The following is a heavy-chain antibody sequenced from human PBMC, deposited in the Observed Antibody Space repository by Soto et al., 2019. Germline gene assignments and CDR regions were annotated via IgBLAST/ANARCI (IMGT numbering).Heavy chain of an antibody. J-gene: IGHJ6*02. D-gene: IGHD2-8*01. V-gene: IGHV1-2*02. CDR3: ARDRRVLIVYPAGGMDV. CDR2: INPNSGGT. CDR1: GYTFTGYY. Sequence: ASVKVSCKASGYTFTGYYMHWVRQAPGQGLEWMGWINPNSGGTNYAQKFQGRVTMTRDTSISTAYMELSRLRSDDTAVYYCARDRRVLIVYPAGGMDVWGQGTTVTVSS.